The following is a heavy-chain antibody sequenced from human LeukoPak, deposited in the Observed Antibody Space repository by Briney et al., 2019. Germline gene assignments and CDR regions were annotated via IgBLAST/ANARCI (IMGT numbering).Heavy chain of an antibody. CDR2: ISGSGGST. CDR3: AKVTEWELPPYGMDV. D-gene: IGHD1-26*01. Sequence: PGGSLRLSCAASGFTFSSYAMSWVRQAPGKGLEWVSAISGSGGSTYYADSVKGRFTISRDNSKNTLYLQMNCLRAEDTAVYYCAKVTEWELPPYGMDVWGQGTTVTVSS. J-gene: IGHJ6*02. V-gene: IGHV3-23*01. CDR1: GFTFSSYA.